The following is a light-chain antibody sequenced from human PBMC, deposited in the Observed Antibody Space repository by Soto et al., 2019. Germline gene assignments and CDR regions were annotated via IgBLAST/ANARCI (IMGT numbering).Light chain of an antibody. CDR1: QSVGST. CDR3: QQYGSSPPT. J-gene: IGKJ1*01. CDR2: DTS. V-gene: IGKV3-20*01. Sequence: EIVLTQSPASLSVSPGERATLSCWASQSVGSTLNWYQQWPGQPPRLLIYDTSIRATGIPARFSGSGSGTDFTLTISRLEPEDFAVYFCQQYGSSPPTFGQGTKVDI.